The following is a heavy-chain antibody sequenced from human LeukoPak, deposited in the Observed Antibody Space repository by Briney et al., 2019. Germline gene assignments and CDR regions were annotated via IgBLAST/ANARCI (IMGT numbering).Heavy chain of an antibody. CDR1: NYSINTGFY. CDR2: VYHSGST. Sequence: SETLSLTCLVSNYSINTGFYWGWIRQSPGKGLEWIGSVYHSGSTYSNPSLTSRVTLSIDASKNEFYLKLTSVTAADTAVYYCVSFYDYVWGSYRSWGQGTLVTVSS. D-gene: IGHD3-16*02. V-gene: IGHV4-38-2*01. J-gene: IGHJ5*02. CDR3: VSFYDYVWGSYRS.